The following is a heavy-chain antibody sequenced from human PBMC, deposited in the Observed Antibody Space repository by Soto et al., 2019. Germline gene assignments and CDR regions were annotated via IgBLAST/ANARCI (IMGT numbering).Heavy chain of an antibody. D-gene: IGHD3-10*01. CDR1: GFTFSSYA. Sequence: EVQLLESGGGLVQPGGSLRLSCPASGFTFSSYAMSWVRQAPGKGLEWVSGISGSGGSTYYADSVKGRFIISRDNSKNTLYLQMNSLRAEDTAVFYCAKGSAYYGSGSYYSHFDYWGQGTLVTVSS. CDR3: AKGSAYYGSGSYYSHFDY. J-gene: IGHJ4*02. V-gene: IGHV3-23*01. CDR2: ISGSGGST.